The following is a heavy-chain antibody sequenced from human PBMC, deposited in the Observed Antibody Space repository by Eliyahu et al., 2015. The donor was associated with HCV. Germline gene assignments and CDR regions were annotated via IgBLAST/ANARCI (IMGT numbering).Heavy chain of an antibody. CDR2: IWYDGSNK. CDR3: ARDDYLFAFDI. D-gene: IGHD4/OR15-4a*01. Sequence: QVQLVESXGGVVQPXXSLRLSXXAXGFTFSSYGMXWVRQAPGKGLEWVAVIWYDGSNKYYADSVKGRFTISRDNSKNTLYLQMNSLRAEDTAVYYCARDDYLFAFDIWGQGTMVTVSS. J-gene: IGHJ3*02. CDR1: GFTFSSYG. V-gene: IGHV3-33*01.